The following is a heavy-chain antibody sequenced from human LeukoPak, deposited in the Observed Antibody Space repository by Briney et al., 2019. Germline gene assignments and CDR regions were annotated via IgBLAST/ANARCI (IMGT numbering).Heavy chain of an antibody. D-gene: IGHD6-19*01. J-gene: IGHJ4*02. V-gene: IGHV3-33*01. CDR1: GFTFSSFG. Sequence: PGRSLRLSCAASGFTFSSFGMHWVRQAPGKGLEWVAVIWYDGSNKYYADSVKGRFTISRDNSKNTLYLQMNSLKTEDTAVYYCTTYRSGHYWGQGTLVTVS. CDR2: IWYDGSNK. CDR3: TTYRSGHY.